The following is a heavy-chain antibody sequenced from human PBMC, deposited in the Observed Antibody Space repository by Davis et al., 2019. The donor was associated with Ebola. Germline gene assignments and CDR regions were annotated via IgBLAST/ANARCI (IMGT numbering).Heavy chain of an antibody. D-gene: IGHD1-26*01. CDR1: GFTFSNYA. V-gene: IGHV3-64D*06. J-gene: IGHJ4*02. CDR3: VSGIVGAFDY. CDR2: ISSNGGST. Sequence: GESLKISCSASGFTFSNYAMRWVRQAPGKGLEYVSAISSNGGSTYYADSVKGRFTISRDNSKNTLYLQISSLRAEDTAVYYCVSGIVGAFDYWGQGTLVTVSS.